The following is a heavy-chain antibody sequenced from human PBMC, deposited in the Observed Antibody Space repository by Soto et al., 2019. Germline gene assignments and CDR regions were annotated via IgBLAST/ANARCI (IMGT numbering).Heavy chain of an antibody. CDR2: IYHSGST. Sequence: QLQLQESGSGLVKPSQTLSLTCAVSGGSISSGGYSWSWIRQPPGKGLEWIGYIYHSGSTYYNPSLKRRVTKSVDRSKNQFSLKVSSVTAADTAVYYCARAEVRGGYCSGGSCYGMDVWGQGTTVTVSS. CDR3: ARAEVRGGYCSGGSCYGMDV. J-gene: IGHJ6*02. D-gene: IGHD2-15*01. CDR1: GGSISSGGYS. V-gene: IGHV4-30-2*01.